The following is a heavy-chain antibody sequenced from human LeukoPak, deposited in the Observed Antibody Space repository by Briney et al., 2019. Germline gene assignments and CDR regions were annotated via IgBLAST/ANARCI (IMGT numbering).Heavy chain of an antibody. J-gene: IGHJ4*02. CDR2: IWYDGSNK. Sequence: PGTSLRLSCAASGFTFSSYGMHWVRQAPGKGLEWVAIIWYDGSNKYYADSVKGRSTISRDNSKNTLYLQMNSLRAEDTAVYYCARDIGYSDYWGQGTLVSVSS. D-gene: IGHD3-16*02. CDR1: GFTFSSYG. CDR3: ARDIGYSDY. V-gene: IGHV3-33*01.